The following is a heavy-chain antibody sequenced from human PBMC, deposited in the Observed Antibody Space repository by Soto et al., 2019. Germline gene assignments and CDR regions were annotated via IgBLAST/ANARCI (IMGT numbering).Heavy chain of an antibody. CDR1: GFTFRIYW. D-gene: IGHD6-6*01. V-gene: IGHV3-7*01. CDR3: ARISSSSMDY. Sequence: EVQLVESGGGLVQPGGSLRLSCVASGFTFRIYWMSWVRQAPGKGLEWVATIKQDGTEKYYVDSVKGRFTISRDNDKNSVFLQMNSLRAEDTAVYYCARISSSSMDYWGQGTLVTVSS. CDR2: IKQDGTEK. J-gene: IGHJ4*02.